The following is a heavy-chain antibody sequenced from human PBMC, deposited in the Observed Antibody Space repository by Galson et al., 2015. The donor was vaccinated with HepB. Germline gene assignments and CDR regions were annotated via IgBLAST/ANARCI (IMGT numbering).Heavy chain of an antibody. V-gene: IGHV3-21*01. J-gene: IGHJ2*01. CDR3: AREVTTRSGIGYWYFDL. D-gene: IGHD4-17*01. CDR1: GFTFSSYS. CDR2: ISSSSSYI. Sequence: SLRLSCAASGFTFSSYSMNWVRQAPGKGLEWVSSISSSSSYIYYADSVKGRFTISRDNAKNSLYLQMNSLRAEDTAVYYCAREVTTRSGIGYWYFDLWGRGTLVTVSS.